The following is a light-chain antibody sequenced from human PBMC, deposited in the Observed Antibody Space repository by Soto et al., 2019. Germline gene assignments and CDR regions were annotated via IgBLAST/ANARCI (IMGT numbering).Light chain of an antibody. V-gene: IGKV3-20*01. J-gene: IGKJ1*01. CDR2: GAS. Sequence: EVMLTQSPCTLSLSPGERATLSCRASQSVSNNYLAWYQQKPGQAPRLLIYGASNRATGIPDRFSGSGSGTDFTLTISRLEPEDFAVYYCQQYGSSGTFGQGTKVDTK. CDR1: QSVSNNY. CDR3: QQYGSSGT.